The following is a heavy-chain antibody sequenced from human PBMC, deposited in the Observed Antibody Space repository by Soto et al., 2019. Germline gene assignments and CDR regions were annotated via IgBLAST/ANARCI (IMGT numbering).Heavy chain of an antibody. J-gene: IGHJ4*02. CDR3: DRESYDSSGDDY. V-gene: IGHV4-30-4*01. Sequence: SETLSLTFTVSGGSISSGDYYWSVSRHPPGTGLEWIGYIYYSGSTYYNPSLKSRVTISVDTSKNQFSLKLSSVTAADTDVYYCDRESYDSSGDDYWGQGTMVTVSS. CDR1: GGSISSGDYY. CDR2: IYYSGST. D-gene: IGHD3-22*01.